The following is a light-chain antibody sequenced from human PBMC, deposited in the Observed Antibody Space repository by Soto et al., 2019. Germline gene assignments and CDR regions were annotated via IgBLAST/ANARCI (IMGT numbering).Light chain of an antibody. CDR3: FT. V-gene: IGKV4-1*01. CDR1: QSVLNRSNNKNY. CDR2: WAS. J-gene: IGKJ3*01. Sequence: DIVMTQSPDSLAVSLGERATINCKSSQSVLNRSNNKNYLAWYQQKPGQPPKMLIYWASTRESGVPDRFSGSGSGTDFTLTISSLQAEDVAVCTLFTFGPGTKVDIK.